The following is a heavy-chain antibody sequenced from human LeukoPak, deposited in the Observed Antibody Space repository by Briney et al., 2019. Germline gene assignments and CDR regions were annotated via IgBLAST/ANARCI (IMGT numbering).Heavy chain of an antibody. CDR2: ISSSSSTI. D-gene: IGHD3-22*01. V-gene: IGHV3-48*01. J-gene: IGHJ4*02. CDR3: ARDYSHGYYDSSGSIDY. CDR1: GFTFSSYS. Sequence: PGGSLRLSCAASGFTFSSYSMNWVRQAPGKGLEWVSYISSSSSTIYYADSVKGRFTISRDNAKNSLYLQMNSLRAEDTAVYYCARDYSHGYYDSSGSIDYWGRGTLVTVSS.